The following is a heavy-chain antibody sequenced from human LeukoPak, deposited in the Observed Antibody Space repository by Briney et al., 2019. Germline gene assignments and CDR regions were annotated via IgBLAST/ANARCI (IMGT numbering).Heavy chain of an antibody. V-gene: IGHV4-39*07. CDR3: AREGHEWELLNPVLY. D-gene: IGHD1-26*01. CDR2: IYYSGST. Sequence: PSETLSLTCTVSGGSISSSSYYWGWIRQPPGKGLEWIGSIYYSGSTYYNPSLKSRVTISVDTSKNQFSLKLSSVTAADTAVYYCAREGHEWELLNPVLYWGQGTLVTVSS. CDR1: GGSISSSSYY. J-gene: IGHJ4*02.